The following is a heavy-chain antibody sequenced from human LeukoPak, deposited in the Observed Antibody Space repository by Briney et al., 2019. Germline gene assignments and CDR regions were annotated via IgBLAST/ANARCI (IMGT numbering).Heavy chain of an antibody. Sequence: GGSLRLSCAASGFTFDTYSINWVRQAPGKGLEWVSSISSGSTYIYYAASVKGRFTISRDSAKNSLSLQMNSLRADDTAVYYCARGSGSGWSWGTNYFDYWGQGTLVTVSS. J-gene: IGHJ4*02. CDR1: GFTFDTYS. CDR2: ISSGSTYI. V-gene: IGHV3-21*01. D-gene: IGHD6-19*01. CDR3: ARGSGSGWSWGTNYFDY.